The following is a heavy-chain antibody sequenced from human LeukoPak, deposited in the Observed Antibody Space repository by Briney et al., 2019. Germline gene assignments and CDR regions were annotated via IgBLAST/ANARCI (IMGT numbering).Heavy chain of an antibody. V-gene: IGHV3-30*04. J-gene: IGHJ4*02. CDR1: GFTFSSYA. D-gene: IGHD3-9*01. CDR2: ISYDGSNK. CDR3: ARGRILTGYYLRHYFDY. Sequence: GGSLRLSCAASGFTFSSYAMHWVRQAPGKGLEWVAVISYDGSNKYYADSVKGRFTISRDNSKNTLYLQMNSLRAEDTAVYYCARGRILTGYYLRHYFDYWGQGTLVTVSS.